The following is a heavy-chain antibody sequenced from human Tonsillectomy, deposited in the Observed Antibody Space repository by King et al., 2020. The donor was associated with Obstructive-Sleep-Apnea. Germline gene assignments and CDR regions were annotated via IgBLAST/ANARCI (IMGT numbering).Heavy chain of an antibody. CDR1: GDSIRSYY. J-gene: IGHJ6*02. CDR3: ARFCSITSCPSFGLDV. Sequence: QLQESGPGLVKPSETLSLTCTVSGDSIRSYYWTWIRQPPGKGLEWVGYIYYSGNADYNPSLKSRVTISVDTSKSQFSLKLTSVTAADTAVYYCARFCSITSCPSFGLDVWGQGTTVTVSS. V-gene: IGHV4-59*01. D-gene: IGHD2-2*01. CDR2: IYYSGNA.